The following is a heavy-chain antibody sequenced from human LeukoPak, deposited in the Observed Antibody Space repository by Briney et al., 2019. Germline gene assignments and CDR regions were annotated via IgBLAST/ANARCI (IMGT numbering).Heavy chain of an antibody. CDR1: GFTFGAYW. CDR3: ARGQRPKGYCSGGSCYRWRWFDP. Sequence: GGSLRLSCAASGFTFGAYWMSWIRQAPGKGLEWVANIKQDGSEKDYVGSVKGRFTISRDNAKNSVYLQMNSVRAEDTAVYYCARGQRPKGYCSGGSCYRWRWFDPWGQGTLVTVSS. D-gene: IGHD2-15*01. CDR2: IKQDGSEK. J-gene: IGHJ5*02. V-gene: IGHV3-7*01.